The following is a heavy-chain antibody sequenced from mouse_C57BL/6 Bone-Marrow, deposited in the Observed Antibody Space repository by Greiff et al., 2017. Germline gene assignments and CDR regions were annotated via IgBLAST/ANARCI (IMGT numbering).Heavy chain of an antibody. V-gene: IGHV2-9-1*01. J-gene: IGHJ1*03. D-gene: IGHD2-1*01. CDR3: ATKKGNVVWYFGV. CDR2: IGTGGGR. Sequence: QVQLQQSGPGLVAPSQSLSITCTVSGFSLTSYAISWVRQPPGKGLEWLGVIGTGGGRNYNSALKSRMSISKDNSNSQVFLKMNSLQTDDTARYYCATKKGNVVWYFGVWGTGNTVTVTS. CDR1: GFSLTSYA.